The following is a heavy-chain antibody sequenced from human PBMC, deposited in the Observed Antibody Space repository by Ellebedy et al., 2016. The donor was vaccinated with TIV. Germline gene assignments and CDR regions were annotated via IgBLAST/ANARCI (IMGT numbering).Heavy chain of an antibody. D-gene: IGHD3-10*01. J-gene: IGHJ6*02. CDR1: NGSIRRDDYY. V-gene: IGHV4-31*02. CDR3: ARDRITMVRGVKIGGMDV. CDR2: IYYDGST. Sequence: SQTLSLTCXVSNGSIRRDDYYWTWIRQHPGKGLEWIGYIYYDGSTYYNPSLRSRVSISVDTSHNQFSLNLRSVTAADTAVYYCARDRITMVRGVKIGGMDVWGQGTTVTVSS.